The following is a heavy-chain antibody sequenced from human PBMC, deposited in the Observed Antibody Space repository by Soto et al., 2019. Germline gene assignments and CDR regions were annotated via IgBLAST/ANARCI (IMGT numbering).Heavy chain of an antibody. CDR3: ARGYTVTHYYYYGMDV. V-gene: IGHV4-34*01. CDR1: GGSFSGYY. Sequence: ETLSLTCAVYGGSFSGYYWSWIRQPPGKGLEWIGEINHSGSTNYNPSLKSRVTISVDTSKNQFSLKLSSVTAADTAVYYCARGYTVTHYYYYGMDVWGQGTTVTVSS. CDR2: INHSGST. J-gene: IGHJ6*02. D-gene: IGHD4-17*01.